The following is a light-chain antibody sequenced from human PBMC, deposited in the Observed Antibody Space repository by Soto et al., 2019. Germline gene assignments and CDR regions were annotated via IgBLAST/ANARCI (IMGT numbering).Light chain of an antibody. CDR3: QHYNSYSEA. CDR2: KAS. CDR1: QTISSW. J-gene: IGKJ1*01. V-gene: IGKV1-5*03. Sequence: IRVTKSAFALSGSVADRVTITCRASQTISSWLAWYQQKPGKAPKLLIYKASTLKSGVPSRFSGSGSGTEFTLTISSLQPDDFATYYCQHYNSYSEAFGQGTKVDIK.